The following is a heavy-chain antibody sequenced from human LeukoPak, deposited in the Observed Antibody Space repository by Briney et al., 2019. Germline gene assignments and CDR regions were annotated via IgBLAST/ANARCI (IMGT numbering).Heavy chain of an antibody. CDR2: IYYSGST. Sequence: PSETLSLTCTVSGGSTSSYYWSWIRQPPGKGLEWIGYIYYSGSTNYNPSLKSRVTISVDTSKNQFSLKLSSATAADTAVYYCARPRGSSGPLDPWGQGTLVTVSS. CDR1: GGSTSSYY. V-gene: IGHV4-59*01. CDR3: ARPRGSSGPLDP. D-gene: IGHD3-22*01. J-gene: IGHJ5*02.